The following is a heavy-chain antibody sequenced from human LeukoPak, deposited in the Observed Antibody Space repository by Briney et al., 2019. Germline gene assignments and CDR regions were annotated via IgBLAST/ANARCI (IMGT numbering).Heavy chain of an antibody. Sequence: SVKVSCKASGGTFSSYAISWVRQAPGQGLEWMGGIIPIFGTANYAQKFQGRVTITADESTSTAYMELSSLRSDDTAVYYCARVVYDFWSGYYPYYFDYWGQGTLVTVSS. CDR1: GGTFSSYA. CDR3: ARVVYDFWSGYYPYYFDY. D-gene: IGHD3-3*01. V-gene: IGHV1-69*13. CDR2: IIPIFGTA. J-gene: IGHJ4*02.